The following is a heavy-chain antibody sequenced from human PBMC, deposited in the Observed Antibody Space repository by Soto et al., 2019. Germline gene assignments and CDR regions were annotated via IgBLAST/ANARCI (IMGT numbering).Heavy chain of an antibody. V-gene: IGHV4-4*07. Sequence: SETLSLTCTVSGASMNSYHWSWIRQPAGKGLEWIGHIHSSGSTNYNPTLKSRVTMSVDTSKNQFSLRLMSLTAADTAVYYCAGDQGVAAAGITWFDPWGQGSLVTVSS. D-gene: IGHD6-13*01. CDR1: GASMNSYH. J-gene: IGHJ5*02. CDR3: AGDQGVAAAGITWFDP. CDR2: IHSSGST.